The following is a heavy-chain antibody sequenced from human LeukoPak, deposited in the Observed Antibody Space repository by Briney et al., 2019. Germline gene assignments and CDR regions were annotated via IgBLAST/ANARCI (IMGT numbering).Heavy chain of an antibody. CDR3: ARKNGSGSFRYYYYYMDV. J-gene: IGHJ6*03. Sequence: ASVKVSCKASGYTFTSYGISWVRQAPGQGLEWMGWISAYNGNTNYAQKLQGGVTMTTDTSTSTAYMELRSLRSDDTAAYYCARKNGSGSFRYYYYYMDVWGKGTTVTVSS. CDR1: GYTFTSYG. V-gene: IGHV1-18*01. D-gene: IGHD3-10*01. CDR2: ISAYNGNT.